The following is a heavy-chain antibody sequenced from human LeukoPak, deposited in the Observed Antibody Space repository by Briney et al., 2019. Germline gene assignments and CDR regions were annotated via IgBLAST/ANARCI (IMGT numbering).Heavy chain of an antibody. D-gene: IGHD3-10*01. V-gene: IGHV3-23*01. Sequence: PGGSLRLSCAASGFTFSSYAMSWVRRAPGKGLEWVSAISGSGGSTYYADSVKGRFTISRDSFKNTLYLQMNSLRPEDTAVYYCAKEGDYYGSGSYRDGFDIWGQGTRATVSS. CDR2: ISGSGGST. CDR1: GFTFSSYA. CDR3: AKEGDYYGSGSYRDGFDI. J-gene: IGHJ3*02.